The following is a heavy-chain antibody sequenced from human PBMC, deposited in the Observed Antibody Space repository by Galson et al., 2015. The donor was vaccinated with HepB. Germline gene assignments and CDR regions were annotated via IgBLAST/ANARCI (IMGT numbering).Heavy chain of an antibody. CDR1: GFIFRHHA. CDR3: VKEGAWFGGDWFDP. V-gene: IGHV3-23*01. J-gene: IGHJ5*02. Sequence: SLRLSCAGSGFIFRHHAMAWIRQAPGKGLEWVSGINGRGSTTYYSDAVKGRFSISRDNPKNTVFLQMDNLKVDDTATYYCVKEGAWFGGDWFDPWGQGTLVTV. CDR2: INGRGSTT. D-gene: IGHD3-16*01.